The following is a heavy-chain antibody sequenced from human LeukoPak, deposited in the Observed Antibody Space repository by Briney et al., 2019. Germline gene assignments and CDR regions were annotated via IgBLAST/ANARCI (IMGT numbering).Heavy chain of an antibody. CDR1: GGSISSSSYY. CDR2: IYYSGST. V-gene: IGHV4-39*01. CDR3: VRLTYYYGSGSPFYYYYGMDV. J-gene: IGHJ6*02. Sequence: SETLSLTCTVSGGSISSSSYYWGWIRQPPGKGLEWIGSIYYSGSTYYNPSLKSRVTISVDTSKNQFSLKLSSVTAADTAVYYCVRLTYYYGSGSPFYYYYGMDVWGQGTTVTVSS. D-gene: IGHD3-10*01.